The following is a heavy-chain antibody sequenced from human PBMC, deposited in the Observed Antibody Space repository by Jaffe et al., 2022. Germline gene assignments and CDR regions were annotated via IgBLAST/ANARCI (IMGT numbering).Heavy chain of an antibody. CDR1: GYSFTSYW. J-gene: IGHJ4*02. V-gene: IGHV5-51*03. CDR3: ARGPPGRVVINGAYYFDY. Sequence: EVQLVQSGAEVKKPGESLKISCKGSGYSFTSYWIGWVRQMPGKGLEWMGIIYPGDSDTRYSPSFQGQVTISADKSISTAYLQWSSLKASDTAMYYCARGPPGRVVINGAYYFDYWGQGTLVTVSS. CDR2: IYPGDSDT. D-gene: IGHD3-3*01.